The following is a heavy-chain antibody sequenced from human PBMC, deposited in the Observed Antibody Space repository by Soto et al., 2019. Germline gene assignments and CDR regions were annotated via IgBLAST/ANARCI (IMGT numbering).Heavy chain of an antibody. CDR3: ARESRARYYDSSGSNYAFDI. CDR2: IYHSGST. J-gene: IGHJ3*02. CDR1: RHSSRSSTW. V-gene: IGHV4-4*02. Sequence: SDTLSLTCALPRHSSRSSTWGRCVCQHPGKGLKWIGEIYHSGSTNYNPSLKSRVTISVDKSKNQFSLKLSSVTAADTAVYYCARESRARYYDSSGSNYAFDIWGQGTMVT. D-gene: IGHD3-22*01.